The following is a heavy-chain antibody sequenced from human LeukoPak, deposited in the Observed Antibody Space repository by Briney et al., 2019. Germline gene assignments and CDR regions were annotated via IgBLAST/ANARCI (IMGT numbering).Heavy chain of an antibody. CDR3: ARGSGNYYYYYGMDV. Sequence: SETLSLTCAVYGGSFSGYYWSWMRQPPEKGLEWIGEINHSGSTNYNPSLKSRVTISVDTSKNQFSLKLSSETAADTAVYYCARGSGNYYYYYGMDVWGKGTTVTVSS. CDR2: INHSGST. D-gene: IGHD1-26*01. CDR1: GGSFSGYY. V-gene: IGHV4-34*01. J-gene: IGHJ6*04.